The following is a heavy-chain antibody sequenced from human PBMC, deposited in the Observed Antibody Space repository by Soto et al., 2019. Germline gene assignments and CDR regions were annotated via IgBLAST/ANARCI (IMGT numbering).Heavy chain of an antibody. CDR3: ARADPGYCSSTSCPYYFNY. CDR2: IGIAGDP. V-gene: IGHV3-13*05. CDR1: GVTFSNYD. Sequence: PGGSLRLSCAASGVTFSNYDMHWVRQATGKGLEWVSAIGIAGDPYYPGSVKGRFTISRQNAKNSLYLQMNSLRTGDTAVYYCARADPGYCSSTSCPYYFNYWGQGTLVTVSS. J-gene: IGHJ4*02. D-gene: IGHD2-2*01.